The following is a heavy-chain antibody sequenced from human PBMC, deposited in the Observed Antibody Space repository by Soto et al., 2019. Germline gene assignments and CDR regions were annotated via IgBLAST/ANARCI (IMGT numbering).Heavy chain of an antibody. D-gene: IGHD3-22*01. CDR3: TDVQAKSYYDGSGYSPD. Sequence: EVQLVESGGGLVEPGGSLRLSCEASGFTFGNAYMNWVRQAPGKGLGWVGRIKTNTDYGTTDYATPVKGRFLISRDDSKDTLFLQMNSLKTEDTAVYCCTDVQAKSYYDGSGYSPDWGQGTLVTVSS. J-gene: IGHJ4*02. CDR1: GFTFGNAY. CDR2: IKTNTDYGTT. V-gene: IGHV3-15*01.